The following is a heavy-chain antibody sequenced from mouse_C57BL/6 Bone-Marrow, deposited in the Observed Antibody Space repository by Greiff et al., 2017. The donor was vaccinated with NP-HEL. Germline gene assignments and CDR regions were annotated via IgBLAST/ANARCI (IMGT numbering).Heavy chain of an antibody. CDR2: ISYDGSN. CDR1: GYSITSGYY. Sequence: EVQLVESGPGLVKPSQSLSLTCSVTGYSITSGYYWNWIRQFPGNKLEWMGYISYDGSNNYNPSLKNRISITRDTSKNQFFLKFNSVTTEDTATYYCASHGSSPYYAMDYWGQGTSVTVSS. D-gene: IGHD1-1*01. CDR3: ASHGSSPYYAMDY. J-gene: IGHJ4*01. V-gene: IGHV3-6*01.